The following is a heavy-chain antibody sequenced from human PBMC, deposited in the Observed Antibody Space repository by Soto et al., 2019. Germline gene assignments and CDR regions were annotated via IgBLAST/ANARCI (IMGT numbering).Heavy chain of an antibody. J-gene: IGHJ4*02. V-gene: IGHV1-18*01. CDR2: ISAYNGNT. CDR3: ASDRRGWFDY. CDR1: GYTFTSYG. Sequence: QVQLVQSGAEVKKPGASVKVSCRASGYTFTSYGISWVRQAPGQGLEWMGGISAYNGNTNHAQKLQGRVTEPTDTCTSTAYMELRSLRSDDTAVYYCASDRRGWFDYRGQGTLVTVPS.